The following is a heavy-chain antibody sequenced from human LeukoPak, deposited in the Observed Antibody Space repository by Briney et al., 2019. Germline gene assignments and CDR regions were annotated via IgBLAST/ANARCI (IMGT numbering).Heavy chain of an antibody. V-gene: IGHV3-20*01. J-gene: IGHJ4*02. CDR1: GFTFDDYG. D-gene: IGHD3-10*01. CDR2: INWNGGST. Sequence: PGGSLRLSCAASGFTFDDYGMSWVRQAPGKGLEWVSGINWNGGSTGYADSVKGRFTISRDNAKNSLYLQMNSLRAEDTALYHCAKEDVGVRGYASGSYPLDYWGQGTLVTVSS. CDR3: AKEDVGVRGYASGSYPLDY.